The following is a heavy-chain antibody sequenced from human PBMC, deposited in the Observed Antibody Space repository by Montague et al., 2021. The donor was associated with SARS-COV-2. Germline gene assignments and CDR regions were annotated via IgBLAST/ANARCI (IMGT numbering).Heavy chain of an antibody. CDR2: IYYSGST. CDR3: ARVGRQQLVRLSGMDV. Sequence: SETLSLTCTVSGGSISSSSYYWGWIRQPPGKGPEWIGSIYYSGSTYYNPSLKSRVTISVDTSKNQFTLKLSSVAAADTAVYYCARVGRQQLVRLSGMDVWGQGTMVTVSS. J-gene: IGHJ6*02. D-gene: IGHD6-13*01. CDR1: GGSISSSSYY. V-gene: IGHV4-39*06.